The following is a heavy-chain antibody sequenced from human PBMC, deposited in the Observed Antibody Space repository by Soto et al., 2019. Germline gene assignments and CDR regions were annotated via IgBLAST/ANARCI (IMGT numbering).Heavy chain of an antibody. D-gene: IGHD3-9*01. J-gene: IGHJ3*02. CDR2: IIAVCGTT. CDR3: AAEEVLRYFDWPSYAFDI. V-gene: IGHV1-69*05. CDR1: GGTFSSYA. Sequence: EASVKVSCKASGGTFSSYAISWVRQAPGQGLEWMGGIIAVCGTTNYAQKFQERVTITRDMSTSTAYMELSSLRSEDTALYYCAAEEVLRYFDWPSYAFDIWGQGTMVTVSS.